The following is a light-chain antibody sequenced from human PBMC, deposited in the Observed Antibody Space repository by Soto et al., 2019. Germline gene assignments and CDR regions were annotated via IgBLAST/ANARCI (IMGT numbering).Light chain of an antibody. V-gene: IGKV3-15*01. CDR3: KPYNNCQGT. J-gene: IGKJ1*01. Sequence: EIVMTQSPATLSVSPGERATLSCRASQSVSSNLAGYQQKPGQAPMLLIYGASTRATGIPARFSGSGSGTEFTLNISSLRSEDFAVYYCKPYNNCQGTFGQGTKVEFK. CDR1: QSVSSN. CDR2: GAS.